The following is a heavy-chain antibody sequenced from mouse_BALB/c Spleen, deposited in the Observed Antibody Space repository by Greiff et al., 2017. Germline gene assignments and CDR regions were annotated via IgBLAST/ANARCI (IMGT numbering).Heavy chain of an antibody. J-gene: IGHJ2*01. D-gene: IGHD2-3*01. V-gene: IGHV5-6-4*01. CDR2: ISSGGSYT. CDR1: GFTFSSYT. CDR3: TRDDGTDDY. Sequence: EVQLQESGGGLVKPGGSLKLSCAASGFTFSSYTMSWVRQTPEKRLEWVATISSGGSYTYYPDSVKGRFTISRDNAKNTLYLQMSSLKSEDTAMYYCTRDDGTDDYWGQGTTLTVSS.